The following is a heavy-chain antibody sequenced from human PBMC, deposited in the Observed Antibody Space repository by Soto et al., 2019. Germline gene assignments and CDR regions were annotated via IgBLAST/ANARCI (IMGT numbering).Heavy chain of an antibody. CDR3: ARDRKFLEWSYPLDY. CDR1: GFTISSYS. Sequence: EVQLVESGGGLVKPGGSLRLSCAASGFTISSYSMNWVRQAPGKGLEWVSSISSSSSYIYYADSVKGRFTISRDNAKNSLYLQMNSLRAEDTAVYYCARDRKFLEWSYPLDYWGQGTLVTVSS. D-gene: IGHD3-3*01. V-gene: IGHV3-21*01. J-gene: IGHJ4*02. CDR2: ISSSSSYI.